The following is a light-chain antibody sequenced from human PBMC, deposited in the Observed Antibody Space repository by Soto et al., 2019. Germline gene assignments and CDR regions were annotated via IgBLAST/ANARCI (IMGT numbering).Light chain of an antibody. CDR1: QSISSY. CDR2: AAS. V-gene: IGKV1-39*01. J-gene: IGKJ5*01. CDR3: QQSYMDPIT. Sequence: DIQMTQSPSSLSASVGDRVTITCRASQSISSYLNWYQQKPGKAPKLLIYAASRLQSGVPSRFSGSGGGTDFTLSISSVQPEDFATYFCQQSYMDPITFGQGTQLEI.